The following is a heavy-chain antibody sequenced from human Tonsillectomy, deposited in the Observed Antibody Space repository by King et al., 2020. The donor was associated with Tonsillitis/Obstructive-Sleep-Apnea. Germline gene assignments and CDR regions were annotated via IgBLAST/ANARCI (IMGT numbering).Heavy chain of an antibody. CDR2: INPYSGGT. Sequence: QLVQSGAEVKKPGASVNVSCKASGYTFTAYYMHWVRQAPGHGPEWMGWINPYSGGTKYAQKFQGRVTMTRETSISTAYLELRRLTSDVTAVYYCSYIGDAFDICGEARMLTASS. CDR1: GYTFTAYY. J-gene: IGHJ3*02. D-gene: IGHD4-11*01. V-gene: IGHV1-2*02. CDR3: SYIGDAFDI.